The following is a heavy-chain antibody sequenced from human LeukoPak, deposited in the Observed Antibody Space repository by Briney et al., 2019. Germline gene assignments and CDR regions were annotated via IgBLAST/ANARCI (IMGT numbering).Heavy chain of an antibody. Sequence: GGSLRLSCAASGFTFSSYAMHWVRQAAGKGLEWVAVVSYDGSNKYYADSVKGRFTISRDNSKNTLYLQMNSLRAEDTAVYYCARGSWRLVRGAASFESWGQGTLVTVSS. CDR2: VSYDGSNK. J-gene: IGHJ4*02. D-gene: IGHD3-10*01. V-gene: IGHV3-30-3*01. CDR1: GFTFSSYA. CDR3: ARGSWRLVRGAASFES.